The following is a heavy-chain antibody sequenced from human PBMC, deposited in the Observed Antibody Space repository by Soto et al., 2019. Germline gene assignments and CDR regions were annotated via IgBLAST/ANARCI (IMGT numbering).Heavy chain of an antibody. Sequence: QVQLQESGPGLVKPSQTLSLTCTVSGASITRVAYFWTWIRQHPGEGLEWIGYIYNNGTTSYNPSLQSRVTISLDTSKNQFSLRLSSVTAADTAGYYCAREPLIWGQGTMVSVSS. CDR1: GASITRVAYF. J-gene: IGHJ3*02. V-gene: IGHV4-31*03. CDR2: IYNNGTT. CDR3: AREPLI.